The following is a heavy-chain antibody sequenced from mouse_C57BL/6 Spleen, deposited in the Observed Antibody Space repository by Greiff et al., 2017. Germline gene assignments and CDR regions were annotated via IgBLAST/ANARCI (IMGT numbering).Heavy chain of an antibody. J-gene: IGHJ2*01. D-gene: IGHD1-1*01. V-gene: IGHV1-18*01. Sequence: VQLQQSGPELVKPGASVKIPCKASGYTFTDYNMDWVKQSHGKSLEWIGDINPNNGGTIYNQKFKGKATLTVDKSSSTAYMELRSLTSEDTAVYYCARRGLRANYGVYFDDWGQGTTLTVSS. CDR3: ARRGLRANYGVYFDD. CDR1: GYTFTDYN. CDR2: INPNNGGT.